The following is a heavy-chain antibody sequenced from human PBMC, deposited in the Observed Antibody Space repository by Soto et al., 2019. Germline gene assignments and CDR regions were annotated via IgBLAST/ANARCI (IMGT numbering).Heavy chain of an antibody. V-gene: IGHV4-59*01. CDR2: IYYSGST. D-gene: IGHD5-18*01. CDR1: GGSLSSYY. J-gene: IGHJ4*02. Sequence: SGTLSLTCTVSGGSLSSYYWSWIRQPPGKGLEWIGYIYYSGSTNYNPSLKSRVTISVDTSKNQFSLKLSSVTAADTAVYYCARKRGYGLDYWGQGTLVTVSS. CDR3: ARKRGYGLDY.